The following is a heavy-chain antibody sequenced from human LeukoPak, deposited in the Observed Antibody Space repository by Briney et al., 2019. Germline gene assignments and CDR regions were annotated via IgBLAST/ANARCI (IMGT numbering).Heavy chain of an antibody. V-gene: IGHV4-61*01. CDR1: GGSISSGSQY. D-gene: IGHD1-26*01. Sequence: SETLSLTCTVSGGSISSGSQYWNWIRQPPGKGLEWIGYIYYSGSTNYIPSLKSRVTISLDTSKNQFSLKLSSVTAADTAVYYCARGTMGATHFDYWGQGTLVTVSS. CDR3: ARGTMGATHFDY. CDR2: IYYSGST. J-gene: IGHJ4*02.